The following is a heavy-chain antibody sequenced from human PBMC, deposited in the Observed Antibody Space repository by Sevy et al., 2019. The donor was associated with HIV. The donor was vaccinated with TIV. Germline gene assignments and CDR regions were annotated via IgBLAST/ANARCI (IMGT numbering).Heavy chain of an antibody. CDR3: VREGVGGYSYSLDY. V-gene: IGHV3-7*01. CDR2: MKEDGSEK. D-gene: IGHD5-18*01. J-gene: IGHJ4*02. Sequence: GGSLRLSCAASGFTFSVYWMSWVRQAPGKGLEWVATMKEDGSEKYYVDSVKGRFTISRDKAKNSLYLQMNSLRAEDTAVYYCVREGVGGYSYSLDYWGQGTLVTVSS. CDR1: GFTFSVYW.